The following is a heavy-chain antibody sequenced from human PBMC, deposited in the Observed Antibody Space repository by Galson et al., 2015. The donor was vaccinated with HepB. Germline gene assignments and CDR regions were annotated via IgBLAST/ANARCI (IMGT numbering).Heavy chain of an antibody. CDR3: ARDGSNWAFDY. J-gene: IGHJ4*02. D-gene: IGHD6-13*01. V-gene: IGHV1-46*01. CDR2: SYFNSAIE. Sequence: SVKVSCKASGYSFADYHMHWVRQAPGQGLEWMGISYFNSAIENYAQKFQGRVTMTRDTSTSTVYMELTSLRSEDTAVYYCARDGSNWAFDYWGQGTLVTVSS. CDR1: GYSFADYH.